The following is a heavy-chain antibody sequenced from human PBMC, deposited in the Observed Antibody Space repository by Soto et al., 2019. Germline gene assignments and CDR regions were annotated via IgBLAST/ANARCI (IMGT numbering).Heavy chain of an antibody. V-gene: IGHV3-23*01. J-gene: IGHJ5*02. CDR2: ISGSGDST. D-gene: IGHD5-18*01. CDR3: ALGYSYAPFDP. CDR1: GFTFSSYA. Sequence: EVQLLESGGGLVQPGGSLRLSCEASGFTFSSYAMSWVRQAPGKGLQWVSGISGSGDSTYYADSVKGRFTISRDNSKNTLYLQMNSLRAEDTAVDYCALGYSYAPFDPWGQGTLFTVSS.